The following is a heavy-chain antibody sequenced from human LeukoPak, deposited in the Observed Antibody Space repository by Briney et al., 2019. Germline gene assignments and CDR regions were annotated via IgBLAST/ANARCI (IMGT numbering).Heavy chain of an antibody. D-gene: IGHD2-15*01. Sequence: PGGSLRLSCAASGFTFNSYAMSWVRQAPGKGLEWVSGISGSGTGGNTYYGDSVKGRFTISRDNSKNTLYLQMNSLRAEDTAVYYCARVLRYCSGGNCYSGGLGYMDVWGKGTTVTISS. CDR1: GFTFNSYA. J-gene: IGHJ6*03. CDR3: ARVLRYCSGGNCYSGGLGYMDV. CDR2: ISGSGTGGNT. V-gene: IGHV3-23*01.